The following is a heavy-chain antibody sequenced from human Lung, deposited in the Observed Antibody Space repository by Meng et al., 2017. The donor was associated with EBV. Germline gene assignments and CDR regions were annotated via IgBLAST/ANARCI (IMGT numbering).Heavy chain of an antibody. J-gene: IGHJ4*02. CDR2: IYYSGST. CDR1: GGSFSGYY. V-gene: IGHV4-34*11. Sequence: QGRLHQWGAGLLKPSETLSLTCAVYGGSFSGYYWSWIRQPPGKGLEWIGYIYYSGSTNYNPSLKSRVTISVDTSKNQFSLKLNSVTAADTAVYYCARHDGGYGDYFDHWGQGTLVTVSS. D-gene: IGHD5-12*01. CDR3: ARHDGGYGDYFDH.